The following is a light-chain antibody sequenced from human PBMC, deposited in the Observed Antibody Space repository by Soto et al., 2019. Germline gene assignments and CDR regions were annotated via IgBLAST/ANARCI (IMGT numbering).Light chain of an antibody. V-gene: IGKV1-39*01. CDR3: QQTFSLTPLT. CDR1: RSLRAY. CDR2: GAT. J-gene: IGKJ4*01. Sequence: DIQMPQSPSSLSASVGDTVTISCRASRSLRAYLNWYQHKPGKAPNLLIYGATTLHSGVTSRFSGSGSGTDFSLTISSLQPADFATYDCQQTFSLTPLTFGGGTKVEI.